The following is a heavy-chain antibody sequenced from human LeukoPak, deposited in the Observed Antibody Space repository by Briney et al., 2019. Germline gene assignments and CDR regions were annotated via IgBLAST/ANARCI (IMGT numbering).Heavy chain of an antibody. J-gene: IGHJ4*02. CDR3: ARERKNYYGSGIQPRSYFDY. V-gene: IGHV4-34*01. D-gene: IGHD3-10*01. CDR1: GGSFSGYY. Sequence: PSETLSLTCAVYGGSFSGYYWSWIRQPPGKGLEWIGEINHSGSTNYNPSLKSRVTISVDTSKNQFSLKLSSVTAADTAVYYCARERKNYYGSGIQPRSYFDYWGQGTLVTVCS. CDR2: INHSGST.